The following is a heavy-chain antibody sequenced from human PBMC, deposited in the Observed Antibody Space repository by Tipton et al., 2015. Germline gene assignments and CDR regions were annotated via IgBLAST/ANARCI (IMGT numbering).Heavy chain of an antibody. Sequence: LRLSCAVSAYSISTDYYWVWIRQPPGKGLEWIGTISHSGSTYYNPSLKSRVTISADTPRNQFSLRLSSVTAADTAVYYCACHDYDLLTRDYQTVDYWGQGTLVTVSP. D-gene: IGHD3-9*01. CDR1: AYSISTDYY. CDR2: ISHSGST. CDR3: ACHDYDLLTRDYQTVDY. J-gene: IGHJ4*02. V-gene: IGHV4-38-2*01.